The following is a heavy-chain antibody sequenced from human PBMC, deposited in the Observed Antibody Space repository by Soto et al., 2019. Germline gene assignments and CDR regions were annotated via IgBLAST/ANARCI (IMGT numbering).Heavy chain of an antibody. CDR3: ARDIYHPFDY. V-gene: IGHV1-18*01. J-gene: IGHJ4*02. Sequence: ASVKVSCKASGYTFTTYAISWVRQAPGQGLECMGWISANNGQTNYAQKFQGRVTITADESTSTAYMELRSLRSDDTAVYYCARDIYHPFDYWGQGTLVTVSS. D-gene: IGHD2-2*01. CDR1: GYTFTTYA. CDR2: ISANNGQT.